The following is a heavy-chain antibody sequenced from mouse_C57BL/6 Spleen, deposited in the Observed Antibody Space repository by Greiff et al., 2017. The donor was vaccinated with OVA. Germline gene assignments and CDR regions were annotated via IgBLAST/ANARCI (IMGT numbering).Heavy chain of an antibody. CDR1: GYTFTDYE. J-gene: IGHJ3*01. CDR3: TGGYDYDWFAY. CDR2: IDPETGGT. Sequence: VQLQQSGAELVRPGASVTLSCKASGYTFTDYEMHWVKQTPVHGLEWIGAIDPETGGTAYNQKFKGKAILTADKSSSTAYMELRSLTSEDSAVYYCTGGYDYDWFAYWGQGTLVTVSA. V-gene: IGHV1-15*01. D-gene: IGHD2-4*01.